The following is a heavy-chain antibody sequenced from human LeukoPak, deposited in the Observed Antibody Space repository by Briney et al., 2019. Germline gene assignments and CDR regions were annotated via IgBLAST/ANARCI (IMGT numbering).Heavy chain of an antibody. Sequence: GGSLRLSCAASGFIVSSKYMTWVRQAPGKGLEWVSVIYRGGNTYYADSVKGRFSISRDNSKNTVNIQMNSLTAEDTAVYYCAKDLWSVVTLTLDYWGHGTRVTVSS. CDR3: AKDLWSVVTLTLDY. J-gene: IGHJ4*01. D-gene: IGHD4-23*01. V-gene: IGHV3-53*01. CDR2: IYRGGNT. CDR1: GFIVSSKY.